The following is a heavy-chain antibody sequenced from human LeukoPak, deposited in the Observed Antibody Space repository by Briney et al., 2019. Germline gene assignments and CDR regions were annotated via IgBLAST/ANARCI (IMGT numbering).Heavy chain of an antibody. CDR1: GFTFSDYY. J-gene: IGHJ1*01. D-gene: IGHD3-22*01. CDR3: ASYLSSGQPFQH. CDR2: ISSSGSTI. V-gene: IGHV3-11*01. Sequence: GGSLRLSCAASGFTFSDYYMSWIRQAPGKGLEWVSYISSSGSTIYYADSVKGRFTISRDNAKNSLYLQMNSLRAEDTAVYYCASYLSSGQPFQHWGQGTLVTVSS.